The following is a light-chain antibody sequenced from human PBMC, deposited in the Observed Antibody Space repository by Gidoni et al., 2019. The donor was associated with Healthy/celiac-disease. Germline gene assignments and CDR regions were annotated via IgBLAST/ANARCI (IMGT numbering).Light chain of an antibody. CDR3: QHSYNRPVT. CDR1: QSISNY. Sequence: DIQMTQSPSSLSASVGDRVTLTCRASQSISNYLNWYQQEPGKAPKLLIYGASSLQSGVPSRFSGSGSGTDFTLTISSLQPEDSATYFCQHSYNRPVTFGRGTRLEIK. V-gene: IGKV1-39*01. CDR2: GAS. J-gene: IGKJ5*01.